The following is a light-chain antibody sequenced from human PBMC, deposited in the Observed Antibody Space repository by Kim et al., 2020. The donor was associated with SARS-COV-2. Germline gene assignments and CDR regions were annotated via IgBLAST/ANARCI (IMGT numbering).Light chain of an antibody. J-gene: IGKJ4*01. V-gene: IGKV3-15*01. CDR1: QSVSRS. CDR2: GAS. CDR3: LQYNNWPPAT. Sequence: SPGERATLSCRASQSVSRSLAWYQQKPGQTPRLLIYGASTRDTGIPARFSGSGSGTEFTLTISSLQSEDFAVYYCLQYNNWPPATFGGGTKVEIK.